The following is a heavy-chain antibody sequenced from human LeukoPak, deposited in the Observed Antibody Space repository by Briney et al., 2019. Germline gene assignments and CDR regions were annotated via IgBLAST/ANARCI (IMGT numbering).Heavy chain of an antibody. CDR2: INPSGGST. CDR3: ARARGTTRRHDAFDI. D-gene: IGHD4-11*01. CDR1: GYTFTSYY. Sequence: ASVTVSCKASGYTFTSYYIHWVRQAPGQGLQWMGIINPSGGSTIYAQKFQGRVTMTRDMSTSTVYMDLSSLRSEDTAMYYCARARGTTRRHDAFDIWGQGTMVTVSS. V-gene: IGHV1-46*01. J-gene: IGHJ3*02.